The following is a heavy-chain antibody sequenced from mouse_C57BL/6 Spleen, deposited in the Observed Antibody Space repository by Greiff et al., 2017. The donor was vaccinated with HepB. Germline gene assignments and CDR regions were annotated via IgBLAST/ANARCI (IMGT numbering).Heavy chain of an antibody. Sequence: VQLKESGGGLVKPGGSLKLSCAASGFTFSSYAMSWVRQTPEKRLEWVATISDGGSYTYYPDNVKGRFTISRDNAKNNLYLQMSHLKSEDTAMYYCARDLEYFDVWGTGTTVTVSS. CDR1: GFTFSSYA. V-gene: IGHV5-4*01. J-gene: IGHJ1*03. CDR3: ARDLEYFDV. CDR2: ISDGGSYT.